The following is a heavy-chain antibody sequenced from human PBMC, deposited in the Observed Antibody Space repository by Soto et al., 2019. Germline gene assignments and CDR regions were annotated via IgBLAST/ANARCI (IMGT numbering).Heavy chain of an antibody. V-gene: IGHV3-23*01. D-gene: IGHD1-1*01. Sequence: GGSLRLSCAASGFTFSSYAMSWVRQAPGKGLEWVSAISGSGGSTYYADSVKGRFTISRDNSKNTLYLQMNSLRAEDTAVYYCANAPFKEEVWRYYYYGMDVWGQGTTVTVSS. J-gene: IGHJ6*02. CDR1: GFTFSSYA. CDR3: ANAPFKEEVWRYYYYGMDV. CDR2: ISGSGGST.